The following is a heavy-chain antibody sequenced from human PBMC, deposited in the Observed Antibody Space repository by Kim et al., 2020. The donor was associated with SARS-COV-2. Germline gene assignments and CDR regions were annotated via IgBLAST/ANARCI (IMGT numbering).Heavy chain of an antibody. V-gene: IGHV3-23*01. CDR3: AKGEYYYDSSGYEL. D-gene: IGHD3-22*01. CDR1: GFTFSTYA. CDR2: ISGSAGST. J-gene: IGHJ1*01. Sequence: GGSLRRSCAASGFTFSTYAMSCVRQAPGKGLEWVSAISGSAGSTYYADSVKGRFTVSRDNSKSTLYLQMNSLRAEDTAVYYCAKGEYYYDSSGYELWGQG.